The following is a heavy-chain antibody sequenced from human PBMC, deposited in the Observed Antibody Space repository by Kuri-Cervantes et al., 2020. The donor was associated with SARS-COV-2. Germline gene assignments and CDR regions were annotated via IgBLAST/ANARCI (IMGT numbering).Heavy chain of an antibody. V-gene: IGHV1-18*01. Sequence: ASVKVSCKASGYTFTTYGISWVRQAPGQGLEWMGWISTYNGNTNYAQILQGRVTMTTDTSTSTAYMELRSLRSFDTAVYYCARSHTLYGGNSSPWDYWGRGTLVTVSS. CDR1: GYTFTTYG. CDR2: ISTYNGNT. J-gene: IGHJ4*02. CDR3: ARSHTLYGGNSSPWDY. D-gene: IGHD4-23*01.